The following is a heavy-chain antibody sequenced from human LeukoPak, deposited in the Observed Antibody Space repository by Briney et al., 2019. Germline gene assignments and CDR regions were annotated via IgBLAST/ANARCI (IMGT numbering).Heavy chain of an antibody. CDR1: GYTFTGYY. D-gene: IGHD5-12*01. CDR2: INPNSGGT. CDR3: VINSGYDSPLDY. J-gene: IGHJ4*02. Sequence: RASVEVSCKASGYTFTGYYMHWVRQAPGQGLEWMGWINPNSGGTNYAQKFQGWVTMTRDTSISTAYMELSRLRSDDTAVYYCVINSGYDSPLDYWGQGTLVTVSS. V-gene: IGHV1-2*04.